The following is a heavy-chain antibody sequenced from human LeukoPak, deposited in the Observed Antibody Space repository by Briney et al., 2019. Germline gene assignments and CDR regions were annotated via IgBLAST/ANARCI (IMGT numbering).Heavy chain of an antibody. Sequence: PSETLSLTCTVSGGSISSYYWSGIRQPAGKGLEWIGRIYTSGSTNYNPSLKSRVTMSVDTSKNQFSLKLSSVTAADTAVYYCARDLGAVAGSTQEGYGMDVWGQGTTVTVSS. V-gene: IGHV4-4*07. CDR2: IYTSGST. CDR3: ARDLGAVAGSTQEGYGMDV. CDR1: GGSISSYY. J-gene: IGHJ6*02. D-gene: IGHD6-19*01.